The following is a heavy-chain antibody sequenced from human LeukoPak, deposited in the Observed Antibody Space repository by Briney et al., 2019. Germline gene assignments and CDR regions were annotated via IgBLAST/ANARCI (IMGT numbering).Heavy chain of an antibody. CDR1: GFTFSIYA. CDR2: ITHDGRGA. J-gene: IGHJ4*02. Sequence: GGSLRLSCSASGFTFSIYALHWVRRAPGKGLEYVSAITHDGRGAYYADSVKGRFTISRDNSQNTLYLQMSSLRAEDTAVYFCVKASEYYDYWGQGTLVTVSS. D-gene: IGHD3-10*01. V-gene: IGHV3-64D*09. CDR3: VKASEYYDY.